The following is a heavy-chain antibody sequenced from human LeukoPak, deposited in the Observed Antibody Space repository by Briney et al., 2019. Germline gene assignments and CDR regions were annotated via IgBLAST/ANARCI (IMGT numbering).Heavy chain of an antibody. CDR2: MNPNSGNT. V-gene: IGHV1-8*01. CDR1: GYTFTSYD. CDR3: ARGPLYDSSGYYPPIFDY. J-gene: IGHJ4*02. Sequence: ASVKVSCKASGYTFTSYDINWVRQATGQGLEWMGWMNPNSGNTGYAQKFQGRVTMTRNTSISTAYMELSRLRSDDTAVYYCARGPLYDSSGYYPPIFDYWGQGTLVTVSS. D-gene: IGHD3-22*01.